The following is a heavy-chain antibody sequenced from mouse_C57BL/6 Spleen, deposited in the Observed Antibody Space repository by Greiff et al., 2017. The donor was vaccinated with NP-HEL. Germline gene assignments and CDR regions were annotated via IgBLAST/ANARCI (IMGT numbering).Heavy chain of an antibody. CDR3: AREGDFYYYGSSPAWFAY. CDR1: GYTFTSYW. D-gene: IGHD1-1*01. J-gene: IGHJ3*01. Sequence: VQLQQSGAELVKPGASVKLSCKASGYTFTSYWMHWVKQRPGRGLEWIGRIDPNSGGTKYNEKFKSKATLTVDKPSSTAYMQLSSLTSEDSAVYYCAREGDFYYYGSSPAWFAYWGQGTLVTVSA. V-gene: IGHV1-72*01. CDR2: IDPNSGGT.